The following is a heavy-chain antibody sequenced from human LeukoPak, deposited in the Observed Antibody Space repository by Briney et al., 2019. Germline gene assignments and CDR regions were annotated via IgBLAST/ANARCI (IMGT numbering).Heavy chain of an antibody. CDR3: ARGREVYYYYYGMDV. J-gene: IGHJ6*02. CDR1: GYTFTSYD. D-gene: IGHD1-26*01. CDR2: MNPNSGNT. Sequence: ASVKVSCKASGYTFTSYDINWVRQATGRGVEWVGWMNPNSGNTGYAQKFQGRVTMTRNTSISTAYMELSSLRSEDTAVYYCARGREVYYYYYGMDVWGQGTTVTISS. V-gene: IGHV1-8*01.